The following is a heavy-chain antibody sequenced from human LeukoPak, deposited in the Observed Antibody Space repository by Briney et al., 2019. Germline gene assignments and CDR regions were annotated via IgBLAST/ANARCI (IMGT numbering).Heavy chain of an antibody. J-gene: IGHJ4*02. D-gene: IGHD3-16*02. Sequence: GGSLRLSCAASGFTFSSYAMSWVRQAPGKGLEWVGFIRSKAYGGTTEYAASVKGRFTISRDDSKSIAYLQMNSLKTEDTAVYYCTRDWNDYVWGSYRSFDYWGQGTLVTVSS. CDR1: GFTFSSYA. V-gene: IGHV3-49*04. CDR3: TRDWNDYVWGSYRSFDY. CDR2: IRSKAYGGTT.